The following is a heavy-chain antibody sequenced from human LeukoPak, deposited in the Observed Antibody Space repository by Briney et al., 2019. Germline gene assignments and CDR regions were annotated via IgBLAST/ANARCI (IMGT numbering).Heavy chain of an antibody. V-gene: IGHV4-39*01. J-gene: IGHJ4*02. Sequence: SETLSLTCIVSGGSISSSRYYWGWIRQPPGKGLEWIGNIYYSGSTYYNPSLKSRVTISVDTSENQFSLKLSSVTAADTAVYYCARSRDGYNYETNFDYWGQGTLVTVSS. D-gene: IGHD5-24*01. CDR2: IYYSGST. CDR3: ARSRDGYNYETNFDY. CDR1: GGSISSSRYY.